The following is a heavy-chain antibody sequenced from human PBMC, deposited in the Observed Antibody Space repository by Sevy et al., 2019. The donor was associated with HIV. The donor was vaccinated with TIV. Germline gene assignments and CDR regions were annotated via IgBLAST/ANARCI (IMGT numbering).Heavy chain of an antibody. D-gene: IGHD3-22*01. CDR3: ARDLYDSSGQFDY. Sequence: GGSLRLSCAASGFTFSSYGMHWVRQAPGKGLEWVAVIWYDGSNKYYADSVKGRFTISRDNSKNTLYLQMNSLRAEDTAVDYCARDLYDSSGQFDYWGQGTLVTVSS. V-gene: IGHV3-33*01. J-gene: IGHJ4*02. CDR2: IWYDGSNK. CDR1: GFTFSSYG.